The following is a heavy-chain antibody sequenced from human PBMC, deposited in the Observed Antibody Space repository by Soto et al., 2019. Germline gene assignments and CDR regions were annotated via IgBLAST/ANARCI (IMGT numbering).Heavy chain of an antibody. V-gene: IGHV3-49*03. CDR1: GFTFGDYA. Sequence: PGGSLRLSCTAPGFTFGDYAMSWFRQAPGKGLEWVGFIRSKAYGGTTEYAASVKGRFTISRDDSKSIAYLQMNSLKTEDTAVYYCTRDGAWAVAGSPPYFDYWGQGTLVTVSS. D-gene: IGHD6-19*01. CDR3: TRDGAWAVAGSPPYFDY. CDR2: IRSKAYGGTT. J-gene: IGHJ4*02.